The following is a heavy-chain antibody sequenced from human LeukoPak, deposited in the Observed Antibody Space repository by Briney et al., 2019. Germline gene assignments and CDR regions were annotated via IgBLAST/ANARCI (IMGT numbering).Heavy chain of an antibody. J-gene: IGHJ5*02. CDR2: INISGSGT. CDR1: GFTFTSSA. CDR3: AKDHSQARYSITWKFDP. V-gene: IGHV3-23*01. Sequence: GGSLRLSCTASGFTFTSSAMTWVRQAPGKGLEWVSTINISGSGTYYADSVKGRFTISRDNSKNTLYLQMNSLRAEDTALYYCAKDHSQARYSITWKFDPWGQGTLVTVSS. D-gene: IGHD6-13*01.